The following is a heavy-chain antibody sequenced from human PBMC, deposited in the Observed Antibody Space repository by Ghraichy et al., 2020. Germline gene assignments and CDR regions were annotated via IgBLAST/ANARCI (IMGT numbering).Heavy chain of an antibody. CDR3: ARGREKQLAQATYYYMDV. CDR1: GYTFTSYD. Sequence: ASVKVSCKASGYTFTSYDINWVRQATGQGLEWMGWMNPNSGNTGYAQKFQGRVTMTRNTSISTAYMELSSLRSEDTAVYYCARGREKQLAQATYYYMDVWGKGTTVTVSS. V-gene: IGHV1-8*01. CDR2: MNPNSGNT. D-gene: IGHD6-6*01. J-gene: IGHJ6*03.